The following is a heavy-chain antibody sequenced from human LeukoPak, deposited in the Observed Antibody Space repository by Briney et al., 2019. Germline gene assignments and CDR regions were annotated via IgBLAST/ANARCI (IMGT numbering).Heavy chain of an antibody. D-gene: IGHD1-26*01. Sequence: AAVTVSFKSSGGTFISYAISWVRQAPGQGLEWMGRIIPIFGTANYAQKFQGRVTITADKSTSTAYMELSSLRSEDTAVYYCASSRIVGATSGAFDIWGQGTMVTVSS. J-gene: IGHJ3*02. CDR2: IIPIFGTA. CDR3: ASSRIVGATSGAFDI. CDR1: GGTFISYA. V-gene: IGHV1-69*06.